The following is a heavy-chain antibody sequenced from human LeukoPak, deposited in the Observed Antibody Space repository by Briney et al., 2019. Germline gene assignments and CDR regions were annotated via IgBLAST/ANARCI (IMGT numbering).Heavy chain of an antibody. CDR2: ISRSGGTT. CDR3: ARDYHDTSGSYGVDY. Sequence: GGSLRLSCAASGFSFTSYALSWVPQAPGKGLEWVLVISRSGGTTHYADPVKGRFTISRDNSKNTVYLQMNSLRAEDTAVYYCARDYHDTSGSYGVDYWGQGTLVTVSS. D-gene: IGHD3-22*01. J-gene: IGHJ4*02. CDR1: GFSFTSYA. V-gene: IGHV3-23*01.